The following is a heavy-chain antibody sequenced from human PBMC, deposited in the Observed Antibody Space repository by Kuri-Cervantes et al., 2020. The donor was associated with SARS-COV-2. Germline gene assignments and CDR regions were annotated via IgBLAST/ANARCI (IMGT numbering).Heavy chain of an antibody. CDR1: GFTISSYT. D-gene: IGHD3-16*01. V-gene: IGHV3-21*01. CDR2: ISGSSEYI. CDR3: ARGRPSIWVSFQH. Sequence: GGSLRLSCTASGFTISSYTLTWVRQAPGKGLEWVSSISGSSEYIYYADSVKGRFTISRDNARNSLFLQMNRLRDEDTAVYYCARGRPSIWVSFQHWGQGTLVTVSS. J-gene: IGHJ1*01.